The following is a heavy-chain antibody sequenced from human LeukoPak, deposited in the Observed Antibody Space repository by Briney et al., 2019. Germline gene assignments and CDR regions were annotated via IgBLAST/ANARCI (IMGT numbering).Heavy chain of an antibody. CDR1: GYTFTSHG. CDR3: ARDRAMVRGVIITFPPDY. CDR2: ISAYNGNT. V-gene: IGHV1-18*04. D-gene: IGHD3-10*01. Sequence: ASVKVSCKASGYTFTSHGISWVRQAPGQGLEWMGWISAYNGNTNYAQKLQGRVTMTTDTSTSTAYMELRSLRSDDTAVYYCARDRAMVRGVIITFPPDYWGQGTLVTVSS. J-gene: IGHJ4*02.